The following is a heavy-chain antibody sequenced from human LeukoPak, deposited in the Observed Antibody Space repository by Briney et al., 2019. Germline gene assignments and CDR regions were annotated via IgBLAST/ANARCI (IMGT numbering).Heavy chain of an antibody. CDR1: GGSISSYY. CDR2: IYTSGST. Sequence: PSETLSLTCTVSGGSISSYYWSWIRQPAGKGLEWIGRIYTSGSTNYNPSLKSRVTMSVDTSKNQFSLKLSSVAAADTAVYYCARDLEDIVVVPAVHGAFDIWGQGTMVTVSS. D-gene: IGHD2-2*01. J-gene: IGHJ3*02. V-gene: IGHV4-4*07. CDR3: ARDLEDIVVVPAVHGAFDI.